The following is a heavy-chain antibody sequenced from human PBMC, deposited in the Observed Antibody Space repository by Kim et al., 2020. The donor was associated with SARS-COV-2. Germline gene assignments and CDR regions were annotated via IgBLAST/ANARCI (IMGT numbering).Heavy chain of an antibody. CDR2: IYYSGST. CDR1: GGSISSYY. V-gene: IGHV4-59*01. CDR3: ARDSSWYGWFDP. J-gene: IGHJ5*02. D-gene: IGHD6-13*01. Sequence: SETLSLTCTVSGGSISSYYWSWIRQPPGKGLEWIGYIYYSGSTNYNPSLKSRVTISVDTSKNQFSLKLSSVTAADTAVYYCARDSSWYGWFDPWGQGTLVTVSS.